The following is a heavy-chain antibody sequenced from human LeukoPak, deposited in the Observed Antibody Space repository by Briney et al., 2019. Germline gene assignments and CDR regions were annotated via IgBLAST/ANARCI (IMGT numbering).Heavy chain of an antibody. V-gene: IGHV3-21*01. D-gene: IGHD3-10*01. CDR1: GFTFSSYS. CDR2: ISSSSSYI. CDR3: ASEVITMVRGVSSSKRDY. J-gene: IGHJ4*02. Sequence: GGSLRLPCAASGFTFSSYSMNWVRQAPGKGLEWVSSISSSSSYIYYADSVKGRFTISRDNAKNSLYLQMNSLRAEDTAVYYCASEVITMVRGVSSSKRDYWGQGTLVTVSS.